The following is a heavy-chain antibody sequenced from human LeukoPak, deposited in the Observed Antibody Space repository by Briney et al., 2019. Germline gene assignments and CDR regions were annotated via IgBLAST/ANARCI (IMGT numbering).Heavy chain of an antibody. CDR1: GFTFSSYA. V-gene: IGHV3-23*01. CDR3: AKGTQSDSSGYYFGY. J-gene: IGHJ4*02. CDR2: ISGSGGST. D-gene: IGHD3-22*01. Sequence: PGGSLRLSCAASGFTFSSYAMSWVRQAPGKGLEWVSAISGSGGSTYYADSVKGRFTISRDNSKNTLYLQMNSLRAEDTAVYYCAKGTQSDSSGYYFGYWGQGTLVTVSS.